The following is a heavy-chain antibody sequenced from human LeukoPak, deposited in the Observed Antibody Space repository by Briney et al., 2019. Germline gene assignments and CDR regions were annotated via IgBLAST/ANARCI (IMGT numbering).Heavy chain of an antibody. D-gene: IGHD3-22*01. CDR2: ISAYNGNT. CDR1: GYTFTDYD. V-gene: IGHV1-18*01. J-gene: IGHJ4*02. CDR3: ARVSNYYDSSGYSDLGY. Sequence: GASVKVSCKVSGYTFTDYDINWVRQATGQGLEWMGWISAYNGNTNYAQKLQGRVTMTTDTSTSTAYMELRSLRSDDTAVYYCARVSNYYDSSGYSDLGYWGQGTLVTVSS.